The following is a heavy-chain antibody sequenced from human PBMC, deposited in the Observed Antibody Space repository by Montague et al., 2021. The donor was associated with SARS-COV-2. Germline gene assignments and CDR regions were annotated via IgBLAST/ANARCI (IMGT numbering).Heavy chain of an antibody. CDR1: DGSISSSSYN. J-gene: IGHJ4*02. Sequence: SETLSLTCTVSDGSISSSSYNWGWIRQPPGKGLEWIGSIYYSGSTYYNPSLKSRVTISVDTSKNQFSLKLSSVTAADTAVYYCARREDYYGSGSYSNWGQGTLVTVSS. D-gene: IGHD3-10*01. V-gene: IGHV4-39*01. CDR3: ARREDYYGSGSYSN. CDR2: IYYSGST.